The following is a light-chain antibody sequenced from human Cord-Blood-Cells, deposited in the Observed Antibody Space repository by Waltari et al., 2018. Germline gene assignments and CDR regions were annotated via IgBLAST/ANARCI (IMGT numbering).Light chain of an antibody. CDR1: SSDVGSYNL. Sequence: QSALTQPASVSGSPGQSITISCTGTSSDVGSYNLVSWYQQHPGKAPTLMIYEVSKRSSGVSNRFSGSKSGNTASLTISGLQAEDEADYYCCSYAGSSTVVFVGGTKLTVL. CDR2: EVS. V-gene: IGLV2-23*02. CDR3: CSYAGSSTVV. J-gene: IGLJ2*01.